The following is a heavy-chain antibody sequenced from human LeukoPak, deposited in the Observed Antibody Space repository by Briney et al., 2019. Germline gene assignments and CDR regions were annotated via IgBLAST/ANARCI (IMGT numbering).Heavy chain of an antibody. V-gene: IGHV3-11*04. CDR2: ISSSSSTI. Sequence: KPGGSLRLSCAASGFTFSDYYMSWIRQAPGKGLEWVSYISSSSSTIYYADSVKGRFTVSRDNAKNSLYLQMNSLRAEDTAVYYCAGPYGDSAGASDIWGQGTMVTVSS. CDR1: GFTFSDYY. J-gene: IGHJ3*02. D-gene: IGHD4-17*01. CDR3: AGPYGDSAGASDI.